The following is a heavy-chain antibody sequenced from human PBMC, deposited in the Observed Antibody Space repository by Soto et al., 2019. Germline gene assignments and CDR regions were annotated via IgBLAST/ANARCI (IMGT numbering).Heavy chain of an antibody. CDR1: GGTFSSYA. D-gene: IGHD1-26*01. CDR2: IIPIFGTA. J-gene: IGHJ4*02. CDR3: ARDIVGNYFDY. Sequence: SVKVSCKASGGTFSSYAISWVRQAPGQGLEWVGGIIPIFGTANYAQKFQGRVTITADKSTSTAYMELSSLRSEDTAVYYCARDIVGNYFDYWGQGTLVTVSS. V-gene: IGHV1-69*06.